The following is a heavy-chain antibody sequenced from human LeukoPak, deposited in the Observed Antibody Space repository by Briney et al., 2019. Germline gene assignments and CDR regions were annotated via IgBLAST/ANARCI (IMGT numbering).Heavy chain of an antibody. D-gene: IGHD6-13*01. CDR2: IYTSGST. Sequence: SETLSLTCTVSGGSISSGSYFWSWICQPAGRGLELIGRIYTSGSTNNSPAFKSQVTLSVDTSKNQFSLKLSSVTAADTAVYYCARGAAAGDYWGQGTLVTVSS. CDR1: GGSISSGSYF. V-gene: IGHV4-61*02. J-gene: IGHJ4*02. CDR3: ARGAAAGDY.